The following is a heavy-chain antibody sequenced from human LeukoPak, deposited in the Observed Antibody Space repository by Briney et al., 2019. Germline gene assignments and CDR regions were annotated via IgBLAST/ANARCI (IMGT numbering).Heavy chain of an antibody. CDR1: GGTFSSYA. V-gene: IGHV1-69*05. CDR2: IIPIFGTA. J-gene: IGHJ5*02. D-gene: IGHD2-2*03. Sequence: ASVKVSCKASGGTFSSYAISWVRQAPGQGLEWMGGIIPIFGTANYAQKFQGRVTITTDESTSTAYMELSSLRSEDTAVYYCARDAGYCSSTSCSNWFDPWGQGTLVTVSS. CDR3: ARDAGYCSSTSCSNWFDP.